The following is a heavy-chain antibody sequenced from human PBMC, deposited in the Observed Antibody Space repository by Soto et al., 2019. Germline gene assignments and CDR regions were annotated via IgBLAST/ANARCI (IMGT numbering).Heavy chain of an antibody. CDR2: IIPIFGTA. D-gene: IGHD3-22*01. CDR3: ARARNYYDSSGYFYFDY. V-gene: IGHV1-69*13. J-gene: IGHJ4*02. CDR1: GGTFSSYA. Sequence: GASVKVSCKASGGTFSSYAISWVRQAPGQGLEWMGGIIPIFGTANYAQKFQGRVTITADESTSTAYMELSSLRSEDTAVYYCARARNYYDSSGYFYFDYWGPGTLVTVSS.